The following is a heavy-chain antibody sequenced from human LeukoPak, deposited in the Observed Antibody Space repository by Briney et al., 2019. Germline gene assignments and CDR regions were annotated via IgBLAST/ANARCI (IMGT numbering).Heavy chain of an antibody. CDR1: GGSISSGGYS. V-gene: IGHV4-30-2*01. D-gene: IGHD3-22*01. Sequence: SQTLSLTCAVSGGSISSGGYSWSWIRQPPGKGLEWIGYIYHSGSTYYNPSLKSRVTISVDRSKNQFSLKLSSVTAADTAVYYCARGIEYYYDSSGYFFDYWGQGTLVTVSS. CDR2: IYHSGST. CDR3: ARGIEYYYDSSGYFFDY. J-gene: IGHJ4*02.